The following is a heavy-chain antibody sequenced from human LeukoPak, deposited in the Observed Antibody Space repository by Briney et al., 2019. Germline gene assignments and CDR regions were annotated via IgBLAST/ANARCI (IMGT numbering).Heavy chain of an antibody. CDR2: INHSGST. J-gene: IGHJ4*02. V-gene: IGHV4-34*01. D-gene: IGHD3-10*01. CDR3: ARGSITMVRGVHGY. CDR1: GGSFSGYY. Sequence: NPSETLSFTCAVYGGSFSGYYWSWIRQPPGKGLEWIGEINHSGSTNYNPSLKSRVTISVDTSKNQFSLKLSSVTAADTAVYYCARGSITMVRGVHGYWGQGTLVTVSS.